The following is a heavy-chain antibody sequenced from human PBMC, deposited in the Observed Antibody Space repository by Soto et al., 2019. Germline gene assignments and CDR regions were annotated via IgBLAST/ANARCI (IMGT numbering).Heavy chain of an antibody. J-gene: IGHJ5*02. CDR1: RGSISSGDYY. CDR3: ARRERAAGTDWWFDP. V-gene: IGHV4-39*01. CDR2: IYYSGST. Sequence: SETLSLTCTVSRGSISSGDYYRSWIRQPPRKGLEWIASIYYSGSTYYSTSLKSRVTISVDTSKNQFSLKLSSVTAADTAVYYCARRERAAGTDWWFDPWGQGTLVTVSS. D-gene: IGHD6-13*01.